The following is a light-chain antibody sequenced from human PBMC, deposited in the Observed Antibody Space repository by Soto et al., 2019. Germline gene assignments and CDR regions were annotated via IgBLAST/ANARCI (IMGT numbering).Light chain of an antibody. CDR1: KSVSSSY. V-gene: IGKV3-20*01. Sequence: EIVLTQSPGTLSLSPGERATLSCRASKSVSSSYLAWYQQKPGQAPRLLIYGASSRATGITDRFSGSGSGTDFTLTIRRLEPEYFAVYYCQQYGSSPTFVGGTKVDIK. CDR3: QQYGSSPT. J-gene: IGKJ4*01. CDR2: GAS.